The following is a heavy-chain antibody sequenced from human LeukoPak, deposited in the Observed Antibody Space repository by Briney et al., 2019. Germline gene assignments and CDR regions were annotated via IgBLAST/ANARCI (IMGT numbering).Heavy chain of an antibody. V-gene: IGHV3-53*01. D-gene: IGHD2-21*01. CDR3: ITPLPYSAQ. Sequence: GGSLRLSCAASGFTVSSNYMSWVRQAPGKGLEWVSVIYSGGSTYYADSVKGRFTISRDNSKNTLYLQMNSLKTEDTAVYYCITPLPYSAQGGQGTLVTVSS. J-gene: IGHJ4*02. CDR2: IYSGGST. CDR1: GFTVSSNY.